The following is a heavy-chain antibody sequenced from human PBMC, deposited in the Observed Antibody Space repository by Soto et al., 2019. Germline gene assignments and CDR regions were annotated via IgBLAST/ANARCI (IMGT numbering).Heavy chain of an antibody. CDR1: GGTFNTDS. J-gene: IGHJ4*02. V-gene: IGHV1-69*01. CDR3: AREVVTVTTLGYFDY. CDR2: IIPMFGSP. D-gene: IGHD4-17*01. Sequence: VQLVQSGAEVKKPGSSVKVSCKASGGTFNTDSITWLRQAPGQGFEWLGGIIPMFGSPTYAPTFQGRVTFAADESTTTVYMELSGLRSEDTAVYLCAREVVTVTTLGYFDYWGQGTLVTVSS.